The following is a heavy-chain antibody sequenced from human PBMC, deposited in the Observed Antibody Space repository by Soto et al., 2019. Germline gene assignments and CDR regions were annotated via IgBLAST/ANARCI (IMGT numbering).Heavy chain of an antibody. D-gene: IGHD6-19*01. J-gene: IGHJ4*02. CDR3: ARVYGIAVAGTLDF. Sequence: EVHLVESGGGLVQPGGSLRLSCAASGFTFRTYNMNWVRQAPGKGLEWVSYISSSTGTIYYADSVKGRFTISRDNAKNSLYLQMHSLRAEDTAVYYCARVYGIAVAGTLDFWGQGTLVTVSS. V-gene: IGHV3-48*01. CDR2: ISSSTGTI. CDR1: GFTFRTYN.